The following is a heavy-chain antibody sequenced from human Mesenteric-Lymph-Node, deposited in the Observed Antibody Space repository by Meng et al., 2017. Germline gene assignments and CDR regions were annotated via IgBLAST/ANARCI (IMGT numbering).Heavy chain of an antibody. CDR1: GGTFSSYA. J-gene: IGHJ6*02. CDR2: IIPIFGTA. V-gene: IGHV1-69*13. D-gene: IGHD2-21*02. Sequence: SVKVSCKASGGTFSSYAISWVRQAPGQGLEWMGGIIPIFGTANYAQKFQGRVTITADESTSTAYMELSSLRSEDTAVYYCARAPVIVVVTAIPSGYGMDVWGQGTTVTVSS. CDR3: ARAPVIVVVTAIPSGYGMDV.